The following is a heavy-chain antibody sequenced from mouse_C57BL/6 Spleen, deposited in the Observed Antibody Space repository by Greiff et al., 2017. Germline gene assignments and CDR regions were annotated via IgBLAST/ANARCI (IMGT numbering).Heavy chain of an antibody. J-gene: IGHJ4*01. V-gene: IGHV1-64*01. CDR3: ARTGAFYAMDY. CDR1: GYTFTSYW. CDR2: IHPNSGST. Sequence: QVQLQQPGAELVKPGASVKLSCKASGYTFTSYWMHWVKQRPGQGLEWIGMIHPNSGSTNYNEKFKSKATLTVDKSSSTAYMQLRSLTSEDSEVYYCARTGAFYAMDYWGQGTSVTVSS. D-gene: IGHD4-1*01.